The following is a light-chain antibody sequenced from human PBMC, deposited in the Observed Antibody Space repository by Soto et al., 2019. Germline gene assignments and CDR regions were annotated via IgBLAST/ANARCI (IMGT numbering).Light chain of an antibody. CDR2: GNS. CDR1: SSNIGAGYD. V-gene: IGLV1-40*01. CDR3: QSYDISLSGWV. Sequence: QSVLTRPPSVSGAPGQRVTISCTGSSSNIGAGYDVHWYQQLPGTAPKLLIYGNSNRPSGVPDRFSGSKSGTSASLAITGLRAEDEADYYCQSYDISLSGWVFGGGTKLTVL. J-gene: IGLJ3*02.